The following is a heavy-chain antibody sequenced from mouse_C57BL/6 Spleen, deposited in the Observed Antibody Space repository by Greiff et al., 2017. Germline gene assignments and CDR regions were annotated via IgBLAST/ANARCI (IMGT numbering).Heavy chain of an antibody. V-gene: IGHV5-17*01. J-gene: IGHJ2*01. D-gene: IGHD1-1*01. Sequence: EVQLMESGGGLVKPGGSLNLSCAASGFTFSDYGMRWVRQAPEKGLEWVAYIRSGSSTIYYADPVKGRFPISRDNAKNTLFLQMTSLRSEDTAMYYCARRYYGSSYVDYWGQGTTLTVSS. CDR3: ARRYYGSSYVDY. CDR2: IRSGSSTI. CDR1: GFTFSDYG.